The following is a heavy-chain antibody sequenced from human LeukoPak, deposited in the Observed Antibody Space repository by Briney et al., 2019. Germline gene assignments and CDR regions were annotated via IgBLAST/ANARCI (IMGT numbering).Heavy chain of an antibody. Sequence: KPGGSLRLSCAASGFSFSNAWMSWVRQAPGKGLEWVGRITSKTDGGTTDYAAPVKGRFTISRDDSKNTLYLQMNSLRTEDTAVYYCTSYIVVVPEHDYWGQGTLVTVSS. CDR3: TSYIVVVPEHDY. CDR1: GFSFSNAW. J-gene: IGHJ4*02. V-gene: IGHV3-15*01. D-gene: IGHD2-2*01. CDR2: ITSKTDGGTT.